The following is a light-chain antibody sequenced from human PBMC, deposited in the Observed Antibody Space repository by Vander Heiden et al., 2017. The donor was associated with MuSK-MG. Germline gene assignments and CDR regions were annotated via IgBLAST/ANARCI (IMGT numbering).Light chain of an antibody. Sequence: QSALTQPASVSGSPGQSITISCSGTYSDIGSYNFVSWYQQHPGKAPKLIISEVSKRPSGVSDRCSGSKSGNTASLTISGLQAEDEADYYCCSYAGTHTFVLFGGGTTLAVL. V-gene: IGLV2-23*02. CDR3: CSYAGTHTFVL. J-gene: IGLJ2*01. CDR2: EVS. CDR1: YSDIGSYNF.